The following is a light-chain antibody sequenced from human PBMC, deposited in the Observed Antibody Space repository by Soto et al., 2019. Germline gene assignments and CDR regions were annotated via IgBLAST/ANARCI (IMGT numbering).Light chain of an antibody. CDR1: QSISSS. J-gene: IGKJ5*01. CDR2: AAS. CDR3: QQSYSTPIT. Sequence: DIQMTQSPSSLSASVGARVTLTCMASQSISSSLNWYQQKPGKAPKFLIYAASTLQSGVPSRFSGSGSGTDFTLTISSLQPEDFATYFCQQSYSTPITFGQGTRLEI. V-gene: IGKV1-39*01.